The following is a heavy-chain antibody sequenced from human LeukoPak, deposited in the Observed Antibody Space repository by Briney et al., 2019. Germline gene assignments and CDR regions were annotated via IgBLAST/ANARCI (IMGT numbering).Heavy chain of an antibody. CDR2: IIPIFGTA. CDR1: GGTFSSYA. CDR3: ARPSPDFYYYGMDV. V-gene: IGHV1-69*13. J-gene: IGHJ6*02. Sequence: ASVKVSCKASGGTFSSYAISWVRQAPGQGLEWMGGIIPIFGTANYAQKFQGRVTTTADESTSTAYMELSSLRSEDTAVYYCARPSPDFYYYGMDVWGQGTTVTVSS.